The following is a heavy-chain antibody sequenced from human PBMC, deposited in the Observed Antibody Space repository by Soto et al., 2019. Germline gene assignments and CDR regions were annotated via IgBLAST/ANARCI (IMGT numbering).Heavy chain of an antibody. CDR1: GFTFSSHA. V-gene: IGHV3-23*01. CDR3: AKDKMEQWLAGGYYDY. Sequence: EVQLLESGGGLVQPGGSLRLSCAASGFTFSSHAMSWVRQAPGKGLEWVSSTIDSGGRSYHADSVRGRFTISRDNSKNTLYLQMNSLRADDTAIYYCAKDKMEQWLAGGYYDYWGQGALVTVSS. J-gene: IGHJ4*02. D-gene: IGHD6-19*01. CDR2: TIDSGGRS.